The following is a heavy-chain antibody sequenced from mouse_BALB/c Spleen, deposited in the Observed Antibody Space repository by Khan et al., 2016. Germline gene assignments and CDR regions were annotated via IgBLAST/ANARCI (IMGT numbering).Heavy chain of an antibody. D-gene: IGHD1-1*01. CDR1: GYTFTNYW. CDR2: IATGSGSP. Sequence: DLVKPGASVKLSCKASGYTFTNYWINWIKQRPGQGLEWIGRIATGSGSPYYNEMFKGKATLTVDTSSSTAYIQLSSLSSEDSAVYFCAREGTVPLMDYWGQGTSVTVSS. V-gene: IGHV1S41*01. CDR3: AREGTVPLMDY. J-gene: IGHJ4*01.